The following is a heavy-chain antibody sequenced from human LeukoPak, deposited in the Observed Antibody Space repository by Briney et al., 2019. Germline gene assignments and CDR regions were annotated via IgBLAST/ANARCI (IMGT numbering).Heavy chain of an antibody. D-gene: IGHD5-12*01. CDR3: ARLGTWITPYFAVDV. CDR2: IFPGDSAT. J-gene: IGHJ6*02. Sequence: GESLKISCQGSGHRFTSFWIGWVRQKPGKGLEWMGVIFPGDSATRYTPSFQGQVTISADKSINTAYLQWSSLRASDTAVYYCARLGTWITPYFAVDVWGQGTTVTVS. CDR1: GHRFTSFW. V-gene: IGHV5-51*01.